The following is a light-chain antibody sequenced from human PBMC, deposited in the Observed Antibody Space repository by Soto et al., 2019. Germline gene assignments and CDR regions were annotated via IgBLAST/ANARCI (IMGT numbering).Light chain of an antibody. CDR1: QSVSSTY. J-gene: IGKJ2*01. CDR2: GAS. CDR3: QLYSGTVMYT. V-gene: IGKV3-20*01. Sequence: EIVLTQSPGTLSLSPGEGATLSCRASQSVSSTYLAWYQQKTGQAPRLLISGASSRASGIPDRFSGSGSGTDFTLTINRLEPEDFAEYYCQLYSGTVMYTFVQGTKLEIK.